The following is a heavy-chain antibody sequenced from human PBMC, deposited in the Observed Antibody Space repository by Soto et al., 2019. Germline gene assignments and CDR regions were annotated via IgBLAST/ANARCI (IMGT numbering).Heavy chain of an antibody. Sequence: SETLSLTCTVSGGSISRSGYYWRWIRQPPGKGLEWIGNIYYSGSTNYNPSLKSRVTISVDTSKNQFSLKVSSVTAADTAVYYCARRSYYGSGSIFDYWGQGTLVTVSS. D-gene: IGHD3-10*01. J-gene: IGHJ4*02. V-gene: IGHV4-39*01. CDR3: ARRSYYGSGSIFDY. CDR1: GGSISRSGYY. CDR2: IYYSGST.